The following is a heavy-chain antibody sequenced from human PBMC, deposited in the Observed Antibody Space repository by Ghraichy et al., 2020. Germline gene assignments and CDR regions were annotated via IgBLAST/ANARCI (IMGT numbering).Heavy chain of an antibody. CDR2: ISFSGTDI. CDR1: GFTFSSYI. D-gene: IGHD1-7*01. CDR3: ARGPSFNWNSRGWFDP. V-gene: IGHV3-21*01. J-gene: IGHJ5*02. Sequence: LNISCAASGFTFSSYIMNWVRQAPGKGLEWVSSISFSGTDIFYADSVKGRFTISRDNAKNSLVLQMIRLRAEDTAMYYCARGPSFNWNSRGWFDPWGQGTLVTVSS.